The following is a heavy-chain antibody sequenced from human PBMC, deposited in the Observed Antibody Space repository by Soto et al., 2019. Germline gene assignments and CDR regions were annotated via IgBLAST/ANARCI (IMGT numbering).Heavy chain of an antibody. CDR3: ARGGRTIFGRYFDY. D-gene: IGHD3-3*01. Sequence: PSETLSLTCTVSGGSISSGDYYWSWIRQPPGKGLEWIGYIDYSGSTYYNPSLRSRLSVDTSKNHFSLKLSSVTAADTAVYYCARGGRTIFGRYFDYWGQGTLVTVSS. CDR1: GGSISSGDYY. J-gene: IGHJ4*02. CDR2: IDYSGST. V-gene: IGHV4-30-4*01.